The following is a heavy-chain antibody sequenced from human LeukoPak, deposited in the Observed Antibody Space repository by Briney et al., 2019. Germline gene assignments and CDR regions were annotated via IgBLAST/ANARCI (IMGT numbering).Heavy chain of an antibody. J-gene: IGHJ4*02. V-gene: IGHV3-23*01. Sequence: PGGSLRLSCAASGFTFSKYAMTWVRQAPGKGLEWVSGISVSGGSTNYADSVKGRFTISRDNSKNTLYLQMNSLRAEDTAVYYCAKDPPIAAAGSTVVYYFDYWGQGTLVTVSS. D-gene: IGHD6-13*01. CDR2: ISVSGGST. CDR1: GFTFSKYA. CDR3: AKDPPIAAAGSTVVYYFDY.